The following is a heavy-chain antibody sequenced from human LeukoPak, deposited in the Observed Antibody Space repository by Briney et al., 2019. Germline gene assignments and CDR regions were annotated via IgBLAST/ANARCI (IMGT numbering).Heavy chain of an antibody. CDR2: ISYDGSNK. CDR3: ARDRGRCSSTSCYREYYFDY. V-gene: IGHV3-30-3*01. Sequence: AGGSLRLSCAASGFTFSSYAIHWVRQAPGKGLEWVAVISYDGSNKYYADSVKGRFTISRDNSKNTLYLQMNSLRAEDTAVYYCARDRGRCSSTSCYREYYFDYWGQGTLVTVSS. D-gene: IGHD2-2*01. CDR1: GFTFSSYA. J-gene: IGHJ4*02.